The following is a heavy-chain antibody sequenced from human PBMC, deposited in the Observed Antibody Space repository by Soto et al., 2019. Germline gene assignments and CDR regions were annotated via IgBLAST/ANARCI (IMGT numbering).Heavy chain of an antibody. Sequence: SETLSLTCAVYGGSFSGYYWRWIRQPPGKGLEWIGEINHRGSTNYNPSLKIRVTISVDTSKSQFSLKLSSVTAADTAVYYCAREEAARIERWFEPWGQGTLVPVSS. CDR3: AREEAARIERWFEP. J-gene: IGHJ5*01. CDR1: GGSFSGYY. D-gene: IGHD6-6*01. CDR2: INHRGST. V-gene: IGHV4-34*01.